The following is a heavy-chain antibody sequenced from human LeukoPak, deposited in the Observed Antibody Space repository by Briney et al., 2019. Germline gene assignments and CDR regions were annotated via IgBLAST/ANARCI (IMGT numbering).Heavy chain of an antibody. CDR3: AREVYSNNVSGLDV. J-gene: IGHJ6*02. CDR2: IYSGGST. V-gene: IGHV3-66*01. CDR1: GFTVSSNY. D-gene: IGHD4-11*01. Sequence: GGSLRLSCAASGFTVSSNYMSWVRQAPGNGLEWVSVIYSGGSTYYADSVKGRFTISRDNSKNTLYLQMSSLRAEDTAVYYCAREVYSNNVSGLDVWGQGTTVTVSS.